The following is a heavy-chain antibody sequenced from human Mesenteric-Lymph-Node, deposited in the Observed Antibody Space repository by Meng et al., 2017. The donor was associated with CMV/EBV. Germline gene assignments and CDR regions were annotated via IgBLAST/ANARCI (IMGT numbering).Heavy chain of an antibody. CDR1: GFTFSSYA. CDR3: ARDLGGSYYPYYYYGMDV. CDR2: ISYDGSNK. Sequence: GESLKISCAASGFTFSSYAMHWVRQAPGKGLEWVAVISYDGSNKYYADSVKGRFTISRDNSKNTLYLQMNSLRAEDTAVYYCARDLGGSYYPYYYYGMDVWGQGTTVTVSS. J-gene: IGHJ6*02. V-gene: IGHV3-30-3*01. D-gene: IGHD1-26*01.